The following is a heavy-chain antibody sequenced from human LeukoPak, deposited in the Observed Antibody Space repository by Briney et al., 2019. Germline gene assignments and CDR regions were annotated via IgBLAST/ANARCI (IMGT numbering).Heavy chain of an antibody. J-gene: IGHJ3*01. CDR3: ARGDYYDTSGDFNDAFDV. CDR1: GFTFSRYW. Sequence: PGGSLRLSCAASGFTFSRYWMSWVRQAPGKGLEWVANIKPDGSQKFDMDSVKGRFTISRDNAKDSLYLQMNSLRAEDTAVYYCARGDYYDTSGDFNDAFDVWGQGTMVTVSS. CDR2: IKPDGSQK. D-gene: IGHD3-22*01. V-gene: IGHV3-7*01.